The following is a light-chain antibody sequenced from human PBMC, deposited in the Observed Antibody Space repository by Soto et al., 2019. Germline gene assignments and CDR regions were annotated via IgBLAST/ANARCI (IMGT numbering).Light chain of an antibody. J-gene: IGKJ2*01. CDR1: QDIGHF. CDR3: QQYDNWPYT. V-gene: IGKV1-6*01. Sequence: AIQMTQSPSSLSASVGDRVSLTCRASQDIGHFLSWYQHRPGKAPKLLIYGASSLHVGAPSRISGSGSGTDFTLTISSLQPEDFAVYFCQQYDNWPYTFGQGTKLEIK. CDR2: GAS.